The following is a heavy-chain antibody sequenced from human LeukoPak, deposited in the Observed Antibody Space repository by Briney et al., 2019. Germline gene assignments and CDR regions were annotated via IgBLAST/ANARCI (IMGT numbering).Heavy chain of an antibody. Sequence: GGSLRLSCAVSGFSFTNFWMSWVRQAPGRGLEWVANIHPEGNEKYHVESVKGRFTISRDNTKNLLFLQMNGLRVQDTAVYYCARGDAFSGDHWGQGTLVTVSS. CDR2: IHPEGNEK. CDR1: GFSFTNFW. CDR3: ARGDAFSGDH. V-gene: IGHV3-7*04. J-gene: IGHJ4*02.